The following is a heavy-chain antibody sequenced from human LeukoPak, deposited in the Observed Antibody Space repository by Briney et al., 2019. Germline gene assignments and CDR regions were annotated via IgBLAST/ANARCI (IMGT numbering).Heavy chain of an antibody. Sequence: SETLSLTCTVSGGSISSSSYYWGWVRQPPGKGLEWIGNIFYSGSTYYSPSLKSRVTISLDTSKNQFSLKLSSVTAADTAVYYCARSSEGRYYYDSSGFSYYYYYMDVWGKGTTVTISS. D-gene: IGHD3-22*01. CDR2: IFYSGST. V-gene: IGHV4-39*07. CDR3: ARSSEGRYYYDSSGFSYYYYYMDV. CDR1: GGSISSSSYY. J-gene: IGHJ6*03.